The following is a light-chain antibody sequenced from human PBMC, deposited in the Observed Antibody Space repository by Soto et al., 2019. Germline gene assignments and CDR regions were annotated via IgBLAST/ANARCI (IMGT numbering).Light chain of an antibody. CDR1: QSVSSN. V-gene: IGKV3-15*01. CDR2: GAS. CDR3: QQYGFSRQT. Sequence: EIVMTQSPATLSVSQGERATLSCRASQSVSSNLAWYQQKPGQAPRLLIYGASTRATGIPARFSGSGSGTEFTLTISRLEPEDFALYYCQQYGFSRQTFGGGTKVDIK. J-gene: IGKJ4*01.